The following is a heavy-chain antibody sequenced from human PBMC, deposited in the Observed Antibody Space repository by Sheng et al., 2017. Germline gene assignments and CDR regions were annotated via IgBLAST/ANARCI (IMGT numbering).Heavy chain of an antibody. V-gene: IGHV3-23*04. CDR2: ISGSGGST. CDR1: GFTFSSYG. D-gene: IGHD2-15*01. Sequence: EVQLVESGGGLVQPGGTLRLSCAASGFTFSSYGMSWVRQAPGKGLEWVSAISGSGGSTYYADSVKGRFTISRDNSKNTLYLQMNSLRAEDTAVYYCAKTRRVVAATPYWFDPWGQGTLVTVSS. J-gene: IGHJ5*02. CDR3: AKTRRVVAATPYWFDP.